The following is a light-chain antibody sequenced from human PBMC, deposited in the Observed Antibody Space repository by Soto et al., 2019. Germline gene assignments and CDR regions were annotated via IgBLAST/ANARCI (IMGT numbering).Light chain of an antibody. Sequence: DIPMTQSPSTLSASVGDRVTITCRASQNIDRWLAWYQQQPGKAPKILIYRASNLESGVPLRFSGGGSGTEFTLTISNLQPDDFSIYYCQQYYSSSPWTFGQGTRVEVK. V-gene: IGKV1-5*03. CDR1: QNIDRW. CDR3: QQYYSSSPWT. CDR2: RAS. J-gene: IGKJ1*01.